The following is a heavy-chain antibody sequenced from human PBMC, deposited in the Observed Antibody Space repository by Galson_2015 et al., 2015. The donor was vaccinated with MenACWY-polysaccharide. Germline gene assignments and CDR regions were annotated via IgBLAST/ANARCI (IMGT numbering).Heavy chain of an antibody. CDR3: ARVDCTGTTCYFAH. V-gene: IGHV1-69*04. Sequence: SVKVSCKASGGTFSDYGFGWVRQAPGQGLEWMGRIIPIAGMVNYAQKFQGRVTIIADRSTSTAHLELSSLTSEDTAVYYCARVDCTGTTCYFAHWGQGTPVTVSS. CDR2: IIPIAGMV. J-gene: IGHJ4*02. D-gene: IGHD2-8*02. CDR1: GGTFSDYG.